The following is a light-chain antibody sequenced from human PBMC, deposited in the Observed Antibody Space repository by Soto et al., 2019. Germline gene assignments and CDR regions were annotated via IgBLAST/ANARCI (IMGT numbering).Light chain of an antibody. CDR1: QSVSSSY. J-gene: IGKJ3*01. CDR3: QQYGRSPFT. V-gene: IGKV3-20*01. Sequence: EIVLTQSPGTLSLSPGERATLSCRASQSVSSSYLAWYQQKPGQAPRLLIYGASNRATGIPDRFSGSGSGTEFTLTITRLEPEDFAVYSCQQYGRSPFTFGPGTKVDIK. CDR2: GAS.